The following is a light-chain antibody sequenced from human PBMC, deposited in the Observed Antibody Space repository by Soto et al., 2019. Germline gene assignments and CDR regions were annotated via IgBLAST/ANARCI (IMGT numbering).Light chain of an antibody. CDR3: QQYNNWPPIT. V-gene: IGKV3D-15*01. CDR2: GAS. Sequence: ETVMTQSPATLSVSPGERATLSCRASQSVSSKLSWYQQKPGQAPRLLIYGASTRATGIPARFSGSGSGTEFTLTISSLQSEDFAVYYCQQYNNWPPITFGQGTRLEIK. CDR1: QSVSSK. J-gene: IGKJ5*01.